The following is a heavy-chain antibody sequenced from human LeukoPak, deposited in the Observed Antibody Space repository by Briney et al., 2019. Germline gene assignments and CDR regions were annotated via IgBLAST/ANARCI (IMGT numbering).Heavy chain of an antibody. CDR1: GGSFSGYY. Sequence: KPSETLSLTCAVYGGSFSGYYWSWIRQPPGKGLEWVGEINHSGSTNYNPSLKSRVTISVDTSKNQFSLKLSSVTAADTAVYYCARSREMATIDYWGQGTLVTVSS. D-gene: IGHD5-24*01. CDR2: INHSGST. J-gene: IGHJ4*02. CDR3: ARSREMATIDY. V-gene: IGHV4-34*01.